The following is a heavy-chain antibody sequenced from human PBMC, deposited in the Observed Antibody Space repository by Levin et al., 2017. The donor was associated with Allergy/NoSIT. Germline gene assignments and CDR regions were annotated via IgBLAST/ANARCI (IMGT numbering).Heavy chain of an antibody. J-gene: IGHJ4*02. CDR1: GYTFTSYG. D-gene: IGHD3-22*01. CDR3: ARDYYGSSGADY. Sequence: GESLKISCKASGYTFTSYGFSWVRQAPGQGLEWMGWISAHNGNTNYAQKFQGRVTMTTDTSTSTAYMELRSLRSDDTAVYYCARDYYGSSGADYWGQGTLVTVSS. CDR2: ISAHNGNT. V-gene: IGHV1-18*01.